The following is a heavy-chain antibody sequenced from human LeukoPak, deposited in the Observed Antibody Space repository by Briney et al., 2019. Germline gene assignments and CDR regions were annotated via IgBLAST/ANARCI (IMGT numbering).Heavy chain of an antibody. Sequence: SETLSLTCTVSGGSISSYYWSWIRQPAGKGLEWIGRIYTSGSTNYNPSLKSRVTMSVDTSKNQFSLKLSSVTAADTAVYYCARDGGYGSGSYFYYGMDVWAKGPRSPSP. D-gene: IGHD3-10*01. CDR1: GGSISSYY. V-gene: IGHV4-4*07. CDR3: ARDGGYGSGSYFYYGMDV. J-gene: IGHJ6*02. CDR2: IYTSGST.